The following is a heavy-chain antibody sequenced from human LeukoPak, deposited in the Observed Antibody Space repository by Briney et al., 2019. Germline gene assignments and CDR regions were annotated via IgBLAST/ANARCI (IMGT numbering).Heavy chain of an antibody. CDR2: IYYSGST. Sequence: ASETLSLTCTVSGGSISSYYWSWIRQPPGKGLEWIGYIYYSGSTNYNPSLKSRVTISVDTSKNQFSLKLRSVTAAGTAVYYCASLRERSYYARGFDYWGQGTLVTVSS. CDR3: ASLRERSYYARGFDY. D-gene: IGHD1-26*01. V-gene: IGHV4-59*08. J-gene: IGHJ4*02. CDR1: GGSISSYY.